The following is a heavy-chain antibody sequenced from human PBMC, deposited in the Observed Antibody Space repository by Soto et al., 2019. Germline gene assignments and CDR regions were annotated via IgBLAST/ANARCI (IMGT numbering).Heavy chain of an antibody. CDR1: GFTFDDYT. J-gene: IGHJ4*02. D-gene: IGHD3-22*01. Sequence: EVQLVESRGVVVQPGGSLRLSCAASGFTFDDYTMHWVRQAPGKGLEWVSLISWDGGSTYYADSVKGRFTISRDNSKNSLYLQMNSLRTEDTALYYCAKGGGQMIYDSSGYFDYWGQGTLVTVSS. CDR2: ISWDGGST. V-gene: IGHV3-43*01. CDR3: AKGGGQMIYDSSGYFDY.